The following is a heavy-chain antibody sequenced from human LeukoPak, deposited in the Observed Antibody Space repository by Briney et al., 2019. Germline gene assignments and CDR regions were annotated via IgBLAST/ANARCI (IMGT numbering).Heavy chain of an antibody. D-gene: IGHD3-9*01. CDR3: ARVRPYYDILTGYSRGAFDI. Sequence: PSETLSLTCTVSGGSISSYYWSWIRQPPGKGREWIGYIYYSGSTNYNPSLKSRVTISVDTSKNQFSLKLSSVTAADTAVYYCARVRPYYDILTGYSRGAFDIWGQGTMVTVSS. V-gene: IGHV4-59*01. J-gene: IGHJ3*02. CDR1: GGSISSYY. CDR2: IYYSGST.